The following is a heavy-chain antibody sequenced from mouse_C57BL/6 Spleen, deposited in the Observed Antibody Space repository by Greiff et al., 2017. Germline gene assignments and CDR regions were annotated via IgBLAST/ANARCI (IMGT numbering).Heavy chain of an antibody. CDR3: ARRSDSADYHFAY. CDR2: INPSNGGT. D-gene: IGHD2-13*01. J-gene: IGHJ2*01. V-gene: IGHV1-53*01. Sequence: QVQLQQPGTELVKPGASVKLSCKASGYTFTSYWMHWVKQRPGQGLEWIGNINPSNGGTNYNEKFKRKATLTVDKSSSTASMQLSSLTSDDSAVYYCARRSDSADYHFAYWGQGTTLTVSA. CDR1: GYTFTSYW.